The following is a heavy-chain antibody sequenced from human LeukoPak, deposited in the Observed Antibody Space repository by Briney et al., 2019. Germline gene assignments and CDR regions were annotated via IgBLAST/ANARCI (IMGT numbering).Heavy chain of an antibody. D-gene: IGHD1-1*01. CDR3: ARQGNWNDRVFDY. Sequence: PSETLSLTCAVYGGSFSGYYWSWIRQPPGKGLEWIGEINHSGSTNYNPSLKSRVTISVDTSKNQFSLKLSSVTAADTAVYYCARQGNWNDRVFDYWGQGTLVTVSS. CDR1: GGSFSGYY. J-gene: IGHJ4*02. CDR2: INHSGST. V-gene: IGHV4-34*01.